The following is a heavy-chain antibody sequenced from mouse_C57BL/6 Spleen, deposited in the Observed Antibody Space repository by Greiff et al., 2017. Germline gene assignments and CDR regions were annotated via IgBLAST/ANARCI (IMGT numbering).Heavy chain of an antibody. D-gene: IGHD2-2*01. Sequence: EVQLQQSGAELVRPGASVKLSCTASGFNIKDYYMHWVKQRPEQGLEWIGRIDPEDGDTEYAPKFQGKATLTADTSSNTAYLQLSSLTSEDTAVYYCTTERLRQNYLDYWGQGTTLTVSS. CDR1: GFNIKDYY. J-gene: IGHJ2*01. CDR2: IDPEDGDT. CDR3: TTERLRQNYLDY. V-gene: IGHV14-1*01.